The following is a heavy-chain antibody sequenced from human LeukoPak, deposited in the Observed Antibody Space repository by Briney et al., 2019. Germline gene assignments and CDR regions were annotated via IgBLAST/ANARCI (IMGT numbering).Heavy chain of an antibody. J-gene: IGHJ6*03. CDR2: IILIFGTA. Sequence: SVKVSCKASGGTFSSYAISWVRQAPGQGLEWMGGIILIFGTAHYAQKFQGRVTITADESTSTAYMELSSLRSEDTAVYYCARVPTVTTDYYYYMDVWGKGTTVTVSS. CDR3: ARVPTVTTDYYYYMDV. D-gene: IGHD4-11*01. CDR1: GGTFSSYA. V-gene: IGHV1-69*01.